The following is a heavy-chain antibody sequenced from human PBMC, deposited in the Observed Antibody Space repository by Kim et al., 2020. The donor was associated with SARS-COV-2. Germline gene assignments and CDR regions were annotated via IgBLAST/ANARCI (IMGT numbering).Heavy chain of an antibody. Sequence: GGSLRLSCAASGFTFSSYGMHWVRQAPGKGLEWVAVIWYDGSNKYYADSVKGRFTISRDNSENTLYLQMNSLRAEDTAVYYCARHIAAAGTLDYWGQGTLVTVSS. J-gene: IGHJ4*02. CDR2: IWYDGSNK. CDR3: ARHIAAAGTLDY. V-gene: IGHV3-33*01. D-gene: IGHD6-13*01. CDR1: GFTFSSYG.